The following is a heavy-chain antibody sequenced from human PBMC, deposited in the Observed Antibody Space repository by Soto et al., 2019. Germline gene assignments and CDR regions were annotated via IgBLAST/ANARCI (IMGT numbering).Heavy chain of an antibody. Sequence: QTLSLTCAISGDSVPSNSGAWNWIRQSPSRGLEWLGRTYYRSRWHNDYAVSVKSRITINPDTSKNQFSLHLNSVTPEDTAVYYCAREGGGWVRKYYFDYWGQGTLVTVSS. D-gene: IGHD6-19*01. CDR2: TYYRSRWHN. J-gene: IGHJ4*02. V-gene: IGHV6-1*01. CDR1: GDSVPSNSGA. CDR3: AREGGGWVRKYYFDY.